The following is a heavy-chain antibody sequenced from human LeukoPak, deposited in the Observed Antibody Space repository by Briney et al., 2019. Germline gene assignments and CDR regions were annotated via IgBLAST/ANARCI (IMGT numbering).Heavy chain of an antibody. J-gene: IGHJ6*02. CDR1: GFTFSSYS. CDR2: ISSSSSTI. Sequence: GGSLRLSCAASGFTFSSYSMNWVRQAPGKGLEWVSYISSSSSTIYYADSVKGRFTISRDNAKNSLYLQMNSLRAEDTAVYYCARALDYYDSSGYTLGMDVWGQGTTVTVSS. D-gene: IGHD3-22*01. CDR3: ARALDYYDSSGYTLGMDV. V-gene: IGHV3-48*01.